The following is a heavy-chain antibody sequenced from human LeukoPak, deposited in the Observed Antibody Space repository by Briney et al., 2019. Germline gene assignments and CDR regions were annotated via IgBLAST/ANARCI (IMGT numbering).Heavy chain of an antibody. D-gene: IGHD7-27*01. J-gene: IGHJ4*02. Sequence: PSETLSLTCTVSGGSISSYYWSWIRQPPGKGLEWIGYIYYSGSTNYIPSLKSRVTISVDTSKNQFSLKLSSVTAADTAVYYCARDTLGGWFFDYWGQGTLVTVSS. CDR3: ARDTLGGWFFDY. CDR1: GGSISSYY. V-gene: IGHV4-59*01. CDR2: IYYSGST.